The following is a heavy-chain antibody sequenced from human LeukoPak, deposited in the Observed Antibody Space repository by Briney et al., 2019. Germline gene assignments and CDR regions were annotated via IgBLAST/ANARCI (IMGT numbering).Heavy chain of an antibody. CDR1: GGSISRYY. Sequence: SETLSLTCTVSGGSISRYYWSWGRETPGEGVEWVGYIYYSGSTNYNPSLKSRVTISVDTSKNQFSLKLSSVTAADTAVYYCARSGGSGSYSRWFDPWGQGTLVTVSS. D-gene: IGHD3-10*01. CDR3: ARSGGSGSYSRWFDP. V-gene: IGHV4-59*01. J-gene: IGHJ5*02. CDR2: IYYSGST.